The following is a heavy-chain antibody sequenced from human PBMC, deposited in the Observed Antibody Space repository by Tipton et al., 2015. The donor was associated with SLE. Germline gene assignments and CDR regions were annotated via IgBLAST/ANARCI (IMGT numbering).Heavy chain of an antibody. V-gene: IGHV4-34*10. CDR1: SGSLRDAW. CDR3: ARILSDYYMDV. Sequence: TLSLTCAAYSGSLRDAWWSWIRQPPGKGLEWIGELTRSGGNNYNPSLKSRLTISVETSKNQFYLKLSSVTAADTAVYYCARILSDYYMDVWGTGTTVTVSS. J-gene: IGHJ6*03. CDR2: LTRSGGN.